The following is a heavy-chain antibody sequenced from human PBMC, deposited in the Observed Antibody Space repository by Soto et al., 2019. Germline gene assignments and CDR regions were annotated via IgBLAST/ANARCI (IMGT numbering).Heavy chain of an antibody. Sequence: ASVKVSCKACGCSFSSYALSCVRQAPGQGLEWVGGIMPISDTSRYAQNFQGRVTMPAANPTTTAYMERSILKDEDTSEYYCARAEGFNYYRRSAYYGTHYRIAVATQGTAVAVAS. V-gene: IGHV1-69*06. D-gene: IGHD3-22*01. J-gene: IGHJ6*02. CDR3: ARAEGFNYYRRSAYYGTHYRIAV. CDR2: IMPISDTS. CDR1: GCSFSSYA.